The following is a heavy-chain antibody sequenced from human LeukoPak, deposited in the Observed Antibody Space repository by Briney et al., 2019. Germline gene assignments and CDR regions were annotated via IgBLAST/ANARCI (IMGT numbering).Heavy chain of an antibody. Sequence: SETLSLTCTVSGGSISSYYWSWIRQPPGKGLEWIGNIYYSGHTYYNPSLESRVTFSVDTSKNQLSLKLSSVTAADTAVYYCARGKVTTVLTWFDPWGQGTLVTVSS. CDR1: GGSISSYY. J-gene: IGHJ5*02. CDR3: ARGKVTTVLTWFDP. D-gene: IGHD4/OR15-4a*01. V-gene: IGHV4-59*01. CDR2: IYYSGHT.